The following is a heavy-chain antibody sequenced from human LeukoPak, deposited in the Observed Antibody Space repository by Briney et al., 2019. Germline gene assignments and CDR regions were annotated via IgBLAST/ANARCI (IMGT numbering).Heavy chain of an antibody. D-gene: IGHD2-15*01. J-gene: IGHJ4*02. CDR2: ISYDGSNK. CDR3: AREDIVVVVAASYFDY. V-gene: IGHV3-30*03. CDR1: GFTFSSYG. Sequence: GGSLRLSCAASGFTFSSYGMHWVRQAPGKGLEWVAVISYDGSNKYYADSVKGRFTISRDNSKNTLYLQMNSLRAEDTAAYYCAREDIVVVVAASYFDYWGQGTLVTVSS.